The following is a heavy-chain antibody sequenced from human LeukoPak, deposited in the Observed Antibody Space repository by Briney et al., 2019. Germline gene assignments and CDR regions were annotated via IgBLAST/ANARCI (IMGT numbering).Heavy chain of an antibody. J-gene: IGHJ4*02. V-gene: IGHV3-9*01. Sequence: GGSLRLSCAASGFTFDDYAMHWVRQAPGKGLEWVSGISWNSGSIGYADSVKGRFTISRDNAKNSLYLQMNSLRAEDTALYYCAKGGGWLVQNPFDYWGQGTLVTVSS. CDR1: GFTFDDYA. CDR3: AKGGGWLVQNPFDY. CDR2: ISWNSGSI. D-gene: IGHD6-19*01.